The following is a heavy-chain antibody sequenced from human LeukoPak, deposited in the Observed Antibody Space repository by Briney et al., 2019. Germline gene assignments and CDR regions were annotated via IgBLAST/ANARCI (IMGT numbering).Heavy chain of an antibody. CDR2: IYTREST. V-gene: IGHV4-4*09. Sequence: PSETLSLTCSVSGGTVRSYYWSWIRQPPGKGLEWIGYIYTRESTNYNPSLKSRITISIDMSKNQFSLKLSSVTAADTAVYYCARSIGSHGFGELLFPLLDEGYGMDVWGQGTTVTVSS. J-gene: IGHJ6*02. D-gene: IGHD3-10*01. CDR1: GGTVRSYY. CDR3: ARSIGSHGFGELLFPLLDEGYGMDV.